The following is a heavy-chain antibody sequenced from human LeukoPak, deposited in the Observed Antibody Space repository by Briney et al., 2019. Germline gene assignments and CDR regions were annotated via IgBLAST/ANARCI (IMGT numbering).Heavy chain of an antibody. V-gene: IGHV3-33*01. CDR2: IWPDGSNK. J-gene: IGHJ5*02. D-gene: IGHD2-2*01. CDR3: ARDYCRTTSCPEP. CDR1: GFTFNGYG. Sequence: GGTLTLSCAASGFTFNGYGMCWVRQAPGKGLEWVAFIWPDGSNKLYGDSVKGRFTISRDNSKTTVYLQMNSLRAEDTAVYYCARDYCRTTSCPEPWGQGTLVTVSS.